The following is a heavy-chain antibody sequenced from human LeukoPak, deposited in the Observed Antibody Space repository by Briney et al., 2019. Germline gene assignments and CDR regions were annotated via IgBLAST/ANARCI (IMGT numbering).Heavy chain of an antibody. D-gene: IGHD6-13*01. CDR2: IYTSGST. V-gene: IGHV4-4*07. CDR3: ARAWGAIAANWFDP. J-gene: IGHJ5*02. Sequence: SETLSLTCTVSGGSISSYYWSWVRQPAGKGLEWIGRIYTSGSTNYNPSLKSRVTMSVDTSKNQFSLKLSSVTAAGTAVYYCARAWGAIAANWFDPWGQGTLVTVSS. CDR1: GGSISSYY.